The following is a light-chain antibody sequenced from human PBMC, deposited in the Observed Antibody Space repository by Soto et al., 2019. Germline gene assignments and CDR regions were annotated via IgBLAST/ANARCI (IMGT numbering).Light chain of an antibody. Sequence: EIVMAQSPATLSVSPGERATLSCRPSQSISTHLAWYQQKPGQAPRLLIYGGSTRATGIPARFSGSGSGTEFTLTISGLEPEDFAVYYCQQYGSSPLISFGQGTRLEIK. CDR2: GGS. CDR3: QQYGSSPLIS. CDR1: QSISTH. J-gene: IGKJ5*01. V-gene: IGKV3-15*01.